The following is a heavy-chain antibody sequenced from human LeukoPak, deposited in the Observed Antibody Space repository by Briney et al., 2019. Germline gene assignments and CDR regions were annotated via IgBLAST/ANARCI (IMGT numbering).Heavy chain of an antibody. CDR1: GYTFTGYY. CDR2: LNPNSNGT. V-gene: IGHV1-2*02. J-gene: IGHJ4*02. Sequence: ASVKVSCKASGYTFTGYYMHWVRQAPGQGLEWMGWLNPNSNGTNYAKKFQGRVTMTRDTSISTAYMELSRLRSDDTAVYYCASSPIAVAAKVDYWGQGTLVIVSS. CDR3: ASSPIAVAAKVDY. D-gene: IGHD6-19*01.